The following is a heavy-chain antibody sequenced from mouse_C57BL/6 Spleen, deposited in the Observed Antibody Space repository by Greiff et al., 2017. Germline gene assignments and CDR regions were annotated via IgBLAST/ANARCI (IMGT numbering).Heavy chain of an antibody. CDR3: ARLLDGNADWYFDV. J-gene: IGHJ1*03. D-gene: IGHD2-1*01. CDR1: GYTFTSYW. V-gene: IGHV1-52*01. CDR2: IDPSDSET. Sequence: QVQLQQPGAELVRPGSSVKLSCKASGYTFTSYWMHWVKQRPIQGLEWIGNIDPSDSETHYNQKFKDKATLTVDKSSSPAYMQLSSLASEDSAVYYCARLLDGNADWYFDVGGTGTTVTVSS.